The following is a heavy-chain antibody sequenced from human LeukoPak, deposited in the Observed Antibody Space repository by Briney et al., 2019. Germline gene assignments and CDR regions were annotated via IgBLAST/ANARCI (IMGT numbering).Heavy chain of an antibody. D-gene: IGHD3-10*01. CDR2: MNPNSGNT. V-gene: IGHV1-8*02. Sequence: ASVKVSCKASGGTFSSYAISWVRQAPGQGLEWMGWMNPNSGNTGYAQKFQGRVTMTRNTSISTAYMELSSLRSEDTAVYYCARGGAYYYGSEPANWFDPWGQGTLVTVSS. CDR3: ARGGAYYYGSEPANWFDP. CDR1: GGTFSSYA. J-gene: IGHJ5*02.